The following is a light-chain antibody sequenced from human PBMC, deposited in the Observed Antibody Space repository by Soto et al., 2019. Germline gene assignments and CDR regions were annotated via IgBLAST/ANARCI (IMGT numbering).Light chain of an antibody. J-gene: IGKJ2*01. CDR2: KAS. CDR1: QSISTW. CDR3: QQYNTYST. V-gene: IGKV1-5*03. Sequence: IQMTQSPSTLSASVGDRVTITCRASQSISTWLAWYQQKPGKAPKLLIYKASSLESGVPSRFSGSGSGTEFTLTISSLQFDDFATYYCQQYNTYSTFGQGTKLEIK.